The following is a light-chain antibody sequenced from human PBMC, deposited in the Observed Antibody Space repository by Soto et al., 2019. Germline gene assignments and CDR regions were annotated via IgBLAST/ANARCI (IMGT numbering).Light chain of an antibody. V-gene: IGLV2-23*01. CDR2: EGS. Sequence: QSALTQPASVSGSPGQSITVSCTGTSTDIGSYNLVSWYQQHPGKAPKLIIYEGSKQPSGISDRFSGSKSGNTASLTISGLQAEDEADYYCCSYAGRSNWVFGGGTKLTVL. CDR1: STDIGSYNL. CDR3: CSYAGRSNWV. J-gene: IGLJ3*02.